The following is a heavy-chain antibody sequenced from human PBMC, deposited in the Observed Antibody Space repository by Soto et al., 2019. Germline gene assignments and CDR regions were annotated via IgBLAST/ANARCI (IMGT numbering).Heavy chain of an antibody. CDR1: GFTFSSYG. CDR3: ARDFNSGAYGMDV. CDR2: IWYDGGNK. D-gene: IGHD5-12*01. J-gene: IGHJ6*02. V-gene: IGHV3-33*01. Sequence: HPGGSLRLSCAASGFTFSSYGMHWVRQAPGKGLEWVAVIWYDGGNKYYADSVKGRFTISRGNSKNTLYLQMNSLRAEDTAVYYCARDFNSGAYGMDVWGQGTTVTVSS.